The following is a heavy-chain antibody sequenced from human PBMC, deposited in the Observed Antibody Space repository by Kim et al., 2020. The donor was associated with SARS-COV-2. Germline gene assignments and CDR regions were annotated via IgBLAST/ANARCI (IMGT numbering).Heavy chain of an antibody. Sequence: GGSLRLSCAASGFTFSSYATHWVRQAPGKGLEWVAVISYDGSNKYYADSVKGRFTISRDNSKNTLYLQMNSLRAEDTAVYYCARVYGSGSYYNPFDYWGQGTLVTVSS. CDR3: ARVYGSGSYYNPFDY. J-gene: IGHJ4*02. CDR2: ISYDGSNK. CDR1: GFTFSSYA. D-gene: IGHD3-10*01. V-gene: IGHV3-30-3*01.